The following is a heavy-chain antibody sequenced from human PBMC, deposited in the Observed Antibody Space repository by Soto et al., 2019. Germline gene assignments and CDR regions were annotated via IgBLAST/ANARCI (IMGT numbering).Heavy chain of an antibody. Sequence: QITLKESGPTLVKRTQTLTLTCTFSGFSLSDNGVGVGWIRQPPGKALEWLALIYWDDEKIYSPSLKTRLTITKDTSKNQVLLTMTNMDPVDTATYYCAHRLTWDAFDIWGQWTMVTVSS. CDR2: IYWDDEK. CDR3: AHRLTWDAFDI. CDR1: GFSLSDNGVG. J-gene: IGHJ3*02. D-gene: IGHD1-26*01. V-gene: IGHV2-5*02.